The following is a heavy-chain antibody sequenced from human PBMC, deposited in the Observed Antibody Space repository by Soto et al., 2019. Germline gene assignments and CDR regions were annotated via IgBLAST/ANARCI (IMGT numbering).Heavy chain of an antibody. D-gene: IGHD3-3*02. J-gene: IGHJ4*02. V-gene: IGHV3-23*01. CDR2: ISVSGDRT. Sequence: EVQLLESGGGFVQPGGSLRLSCAASGFTFTIYAMCWVRQAPGKGLEWVSSISVSGDRTFYADSVKGRFTISRDNSMSTLHLQMNSLIAEDTAVDYCAKDGDSISRNKPLDYWGQGTLVTVSS. CDR3: AKDGDSISRNKPLDY. CDR1: GFTFTIYA.